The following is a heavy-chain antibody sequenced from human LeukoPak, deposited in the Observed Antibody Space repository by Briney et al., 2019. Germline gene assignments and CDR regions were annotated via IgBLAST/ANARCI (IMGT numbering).Heavy chain of an antibody. J-gene: IGHJ4*02. CDR2: INPDESTT. V-gene: IGHV3-74*01. D-gene: IGHD3-10*01. CDR3: AKDRGIISDY. Sequence: GGSLRLSCAASGFTFSNYWMHWVRQDPGKGLVWVSFINPDESTTNYADSVKGRFTISRDNAKNALYLQMNSLRAEDTAVYYCAKDRGIISDYWGQGTLVTVSS. CDR1: GFTFSNYW.